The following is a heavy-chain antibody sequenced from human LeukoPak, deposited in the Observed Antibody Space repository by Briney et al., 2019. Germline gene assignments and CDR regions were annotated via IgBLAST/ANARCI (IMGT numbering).Heavy chain of an antibody. Sequence: ASVKVSCKASGYTFTRYYMHWVRQAPGQGLEWMEIINPSDGVIDYAQKFQDRVTMTRDTSTSTVYMELSSLRSEDTAVYYCARRGSGSYVLDYWGQGTLVTVSS. CDR1: GYTFTRYY. CDR3: ARRGSGSYVLDY. V-gene: IGHV1-46*01. CDR2: INPSDGVI. J-gene: IGHJ4*02. D-gene: IGHD3-10*01.